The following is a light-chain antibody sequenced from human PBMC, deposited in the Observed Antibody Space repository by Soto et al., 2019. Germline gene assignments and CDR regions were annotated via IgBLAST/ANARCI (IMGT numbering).Light chain of an antibody. CDR1: QSVSSN. CDR3: QQYNNWPRT. Sequence: EIVMTQFPATLSVSPGERATLSCRASQSVSSNLAWYQQKPGQAPRLLIYGAFTRATGIPDRFSGSGSGTEFTLTISSLQSEDFAVYHCQQYNNWPRTFGQGTKEEIK. J-gene: IGKJ1*01. CDR2: GAF. V-gene: IGKV3D-15*01.